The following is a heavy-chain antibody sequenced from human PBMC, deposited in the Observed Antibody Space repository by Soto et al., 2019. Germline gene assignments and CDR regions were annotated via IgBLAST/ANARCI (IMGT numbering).Heavy chain of an antibody. Sequence: GPTLMNPTQTLTVTSTFSGFSLSTSGVGVGWIRQPPGKALEWLALIYWNDDKRYSPSLKSRLTITKDTSKNQVVLTMTNMDPVDTATYYCAHRDSSSWYVFDWFDPWGQGTLVTVSS. CDR1: GFSLSTSGVG. CDR2: IYWNDDK. V-gene: IGHV2-5*01. CDR3: AHRDSSSWYVFDWFDP. D-gene: IGHD6-13*01. J-gene: IGHJ5*02.